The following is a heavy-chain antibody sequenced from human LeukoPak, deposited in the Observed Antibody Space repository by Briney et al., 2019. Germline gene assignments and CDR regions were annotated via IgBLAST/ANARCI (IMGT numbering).Heavy chain of an antibody. D-gene: IGHD2-2*01. J-gene: IGHJ5*02. CDR1: GGSFSGYY. V-gene: IGHV4-34*01. CDR3: ARDIVVVPAASGFDP. CDR2: IYYSGST. Sequence: NPSETLSLTCAVYGGSFSGYYWSWIRQPPGKGLEWIGSIYYSGSTYYNPSLKSRVTISVDTSKNQFSLKLSSVTAADTAVYYCARDIVVVPAASGFDPWGQGTLVTVSS.